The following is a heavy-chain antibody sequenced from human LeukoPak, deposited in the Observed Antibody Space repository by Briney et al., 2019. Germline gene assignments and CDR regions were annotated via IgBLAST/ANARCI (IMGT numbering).Heavy chain of an antibody. Sequence: SETLSLTCAVYGGSFSGYYWSWIRQPPGKGREWIGEINHSGTTNYNPSLKSRVTISVDTSKNQFSLKLSSLTAADTAVYYCARVTQSLVPINWFDPWGQGTLVTVCS. J-gene: IGHJ5*02. D-gene: IGHD6-19*01. V-gene: IGHV4-34*01. CDR2: INHSGTT. CDR1: GGSFSGYY. CDR3: ARVTQSLVPINWFDP.